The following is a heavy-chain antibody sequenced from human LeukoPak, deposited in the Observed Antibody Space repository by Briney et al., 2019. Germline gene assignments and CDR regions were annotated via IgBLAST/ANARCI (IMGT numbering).Heavy chain of an antibody. V-gene: IGHV3-23*01. J-gene: IGHJ3*02. CDR1: GFTFSSYA. CDR3: ARGLIVAGPHGAFDI. D-gene: IGHD3-22*01. Sequence: GGSLRLSCAASGFTFSSYAMSWVRQAPGKGLEWVSAISGSGGSTYYADSVKGRFTISRDNSKNTLYLQMYSLRAEDTAVYYCARGLIVAGPHGAFDIWGQGTMVTVSS. CDR2: ISGSGGST.